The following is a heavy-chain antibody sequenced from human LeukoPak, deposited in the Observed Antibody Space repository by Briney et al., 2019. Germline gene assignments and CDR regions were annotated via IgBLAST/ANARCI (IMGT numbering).Heavy chain of an antibody. D-gene: IGHD3-22*01. Sequence: GASVEDSCKATGYTLTSYGISWLRQAPAQGPEWMGWISAYNGNTNYAQKLQGRVTMTTDTSTSTAYMELRSLRSDDTAVYYCARGKVDYYDSSGYYEFDYWGQGTLVTVSS. J-gene: IGHJ4*02. CDR3: ARGKVDYYDSSGYYEFDY. V-gene: IGHV1-18*01. CDR2: ISAYNGNT. CDR1: GYTLTSYG.